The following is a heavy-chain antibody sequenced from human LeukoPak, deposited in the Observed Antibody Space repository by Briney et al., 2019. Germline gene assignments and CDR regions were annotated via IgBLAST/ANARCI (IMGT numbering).Heavy chain of an antibody. CDR3: ASSSGPNYYGMDV. J-gene: IGHJ6*02. CDR2: IYPGDSDT. Sequence: GESLKISCKGSGYSFTSYWIGWVRQMPGKGLEWMGIIYPGDSDTRYSPSFQGQVTISADKSISTAYLLWSSLKASDTAMYYCASSSGPNYYGMDVWGQGTTVTVSS. V-gene: IGHV5-51*01. CDR1: GYSFTSYW.